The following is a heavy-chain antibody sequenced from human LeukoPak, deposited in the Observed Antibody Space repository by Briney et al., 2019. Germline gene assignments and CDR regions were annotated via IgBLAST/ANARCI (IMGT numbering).Heavy chain of an antibody. CDR1: GFTFSNYS. CDR3: ARSCDRHCYSDY. Sequence: GGSLRLSCAASGFTFSNYSMNWVRQAPGKGLEWVSSIGSTSHFRYYADSLKGRVTISRDNAKNSLYLQMSSLRVEDTAVYYCARSCDRHCYSDYWGQGTLVTVSS. J-gene: IGHJ4*02. D-gene: IGHD2-21*02. CDR2: IGSTSHFR. V-gene: IGHV3-21*01.